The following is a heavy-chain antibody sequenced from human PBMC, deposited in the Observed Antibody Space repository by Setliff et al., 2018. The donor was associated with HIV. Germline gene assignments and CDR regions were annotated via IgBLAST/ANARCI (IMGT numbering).Heavy chain of an antibody. D-gene: IGHD3-3*01. CDR1: GFTFIDYA. Sequence: PGGSLRLSCAASGFTFIDYALNWVRQSPGKGLEWVSSISSSGSYIYYAGSLRGRFTISRDYASNSLYLEMNSLRAEDTALYYCASLAIQYYNFWSGYLGDYYNMDVWGKGTTVTVSS. V-gene: IGHV3-21*04. CDR3: ASLAIQYYNFWSGYLGDYYNMDV. CDR2: ISSSGSYI. J-gene: IGHJ6*03.